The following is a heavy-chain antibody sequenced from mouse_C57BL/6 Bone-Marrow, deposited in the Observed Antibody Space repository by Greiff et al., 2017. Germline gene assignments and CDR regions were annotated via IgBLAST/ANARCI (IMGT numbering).Heavy chain of an antibody. D-gene: IGHD2-3*01. V-gene: IGHV14-4*01. CDR2: IDPENGDT. Sequence: VQLQQSGAELVRPGASVKLSCTASGFNIKDDYMHWVKQRPEQGLEWIGWIDPENGDTEYASKFQGQATITADTSSNPAYLQLSSLTSEDTAVYYCTTCGYYSYYAMDYWGQGTSVTVSS. J-gene: IGHJ4*01. CDR3: TTCGYYSYYAMDY. CDR1: GFNIKDDY.